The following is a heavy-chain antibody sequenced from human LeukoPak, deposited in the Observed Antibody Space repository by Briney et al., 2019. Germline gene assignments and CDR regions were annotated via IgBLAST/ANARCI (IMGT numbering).Heavy chain of an antibody. D-gene: IGHD3-10*01. CDR1: GGSISSYY. V-gene: IGHV4-59*07. Sequence: SDTLSLTCTVSGGSISSYYWNWIRQPTGKGLECIGYNYYSGSANYNPPLKSRVTISIDTSRNQFSLKLTTVTAADTAVYYCASASLQSGSGSYPLDHWGQGTLVAASS. CDR2: NYYSGSA. CDR3: ASASLQSGSGSYPLDH. J-gene: IGHJ4*02.